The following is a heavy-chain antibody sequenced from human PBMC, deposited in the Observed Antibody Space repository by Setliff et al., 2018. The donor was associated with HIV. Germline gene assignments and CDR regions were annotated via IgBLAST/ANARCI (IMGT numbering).Heavy chain of an antibody. CDR2: FFSSGST. Sequence: PSETLSLTCTVSGYSISSHHWSWIRQPPGKELEWIGYFFSSGSTTYNPSLKSRVTISIDTSKNQFSLKVSSVTAADTAVYYCARGWEWGAPLDYWGQGTLVTVSS. J-gene: IGHJ4*02. CDR1: GYSISSHH. D-gene: IGHD1-26*01. V-gene: IGHV4-59*11. CDR3: ARGWEWGAPLDY.